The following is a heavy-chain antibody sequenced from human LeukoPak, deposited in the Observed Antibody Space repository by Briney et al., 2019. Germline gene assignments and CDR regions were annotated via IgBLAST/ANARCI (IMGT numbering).Heavy chain of an antibody. Sequence: SETLSLTCAVSGGSVSSSNWWSWVRQPPGKGLEWIGEIYHSGSTNYNPSLKSRVTISVDTSKNQFSLKLSSVTAADTAVYYCARDLIDYGIDYWGQGTLVTVSS. CDR3: ARDLIDYGIDY. D-gene: IGHD4-17*01. CDR1: GGSVSSSNW. V-gene: IGHV4-4*02. CDR2: IYHSGST. J-gene: IGHJ4*02.